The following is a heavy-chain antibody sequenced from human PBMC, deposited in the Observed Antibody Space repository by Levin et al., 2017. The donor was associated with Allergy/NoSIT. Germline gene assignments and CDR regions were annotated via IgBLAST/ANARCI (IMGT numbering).Heavy chain of an antibody. V-gene: IGHV3-33*01. Sequence: QPGGSLRLSCAASGFTFSTYGMHWVRQAPGKGLEWVAVIWYDGGNKYYADSVKGRFTISRDNSKNTLYLQMNSLRAEDTAVYYCARGGYCTSNSCPTYFDYWGQGTLVTVSS. CDR1: GFTFSTYG. J-gene: IGHJ4*02. CDR2: IWYDGGNK. D-gene: IGHD2-2*01. CDR3: ARGGYCTSNSCPTYFDY.